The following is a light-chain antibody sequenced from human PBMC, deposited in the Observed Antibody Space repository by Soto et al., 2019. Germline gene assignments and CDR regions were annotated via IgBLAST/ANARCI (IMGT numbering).Light chain of an antibody. Sequence: QSVLTQPRSVSGSPGQSVTISCTGTSSDVGGYNYVSWYQQHPGKAPKHIIYDVNKRPSGVSNRYSGSKSGNSASLTISGLQADDEADYYCCSLTTSHTYVFGSGTKVTVL. CDR3: CSLTTSHTYV. V-gene: IGLV2-11*01. CDR2: DVN. CDR1: SSDVGGYNY. J-gene: IGLJ1*01.